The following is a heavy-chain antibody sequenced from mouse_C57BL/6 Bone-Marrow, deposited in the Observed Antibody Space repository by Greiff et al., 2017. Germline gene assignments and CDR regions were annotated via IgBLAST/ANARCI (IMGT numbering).Heavy chain of an antibody. Sequence: QVQLQPPGAELVKPGASVKLSCKASGYTFTSYWMHWVKQRPGQGLEWIGMIHPNSGSTNYNEKFKSKATLTVDKSSSTAYMQLSSLTSEDSAVYYCARRLLYWYFDVWGTGTTVTVSS. CDR3: ARRLLYWYFDV. CDR1: GYTFTSYW. V-gene: IGHV1-64*01. J-gene: IGHJ1*03. CDR2: IHPNSGST.